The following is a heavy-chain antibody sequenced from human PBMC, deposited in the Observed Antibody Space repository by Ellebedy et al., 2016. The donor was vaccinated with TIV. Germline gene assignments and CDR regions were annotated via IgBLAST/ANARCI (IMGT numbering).Heavy chain of an antibody. V-gene: IGHV5-51*01. J-gene: IGHJ6*02. CDR2: IYPGDSDT. CDR3: ARQILTGYSRWYYYGTDV. D-gene: IGHD3-9*01. CDR1: AYDFTNYW. Sequence: GESLKISXKGSAYDFTNYWIGWVRQMPGKGLEWMGVIYPGDSDTRYSPSFQGQVTISADKSISTAYLQWSSLKASDTAMYYCARQILTGYSRWYYYGTDVWGQGTTVTVSS.